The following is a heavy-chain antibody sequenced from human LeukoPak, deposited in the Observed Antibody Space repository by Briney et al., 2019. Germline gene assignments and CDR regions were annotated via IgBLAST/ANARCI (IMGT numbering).Heavy chain of an antibody. D-gene: IGHD3-10*01. CDR2: ISYDGSNK. CDR3: AKGSDVLRVFDY. J-gene: IGHJ4*02. V-gene: IGHV3-30*18. CDR1: GFTFSSYG. Sequence: GGSLRLSCAASGFTFSSYGMHWVRQAPGEGLEWVAVISYDGSNKYYADSVKGRFTISRDNSKNTLYLQMNSLRAEDTAVYYCAKGSDVLRVFDYWGQGTLVTVSS.